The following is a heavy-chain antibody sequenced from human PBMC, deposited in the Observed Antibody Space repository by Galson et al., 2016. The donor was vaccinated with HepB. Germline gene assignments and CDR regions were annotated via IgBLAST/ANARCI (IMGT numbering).Heavy chain of an antibody. CDR2: IIPVFGTG. CDR1: GGTFRSYV. D-gene: IGHD2-2*01. Sequence: SVKVSCKASGGTFRSYVITWVRQAPGQGLKWMGGIIPVFGTGNYAQKFQGRVTITADESTSTAYMELSSLTSEDTAVYYCARGVLKGYCTSPSCTASWFDPWGQGTLVTVSS. V-gene: IGHV1-69*13. J-gene: IGHJ5*02. CDR3: ARGVLKGYCTSPSCTASWFDP.